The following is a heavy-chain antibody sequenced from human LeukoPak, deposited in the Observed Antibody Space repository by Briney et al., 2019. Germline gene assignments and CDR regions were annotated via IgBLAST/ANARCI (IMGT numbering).Heavy chain of an antibody. CDR3: ARGDYYYYMDV. Sequence: PSETLSLTCTVSGGSISSYYWSWIRQPPGKGLEWIGYIYYNGSTNYNPSLKSRVTISVDTSKNQFSLKLSSVTAADTAVYYCARGDYYYYMDVWGKGTTVTVSS. J-gene: IGHJ6*03. CDR1: GGSISSYY. CDR2: IYYNGST. V-gene: IGHV4-59*01.